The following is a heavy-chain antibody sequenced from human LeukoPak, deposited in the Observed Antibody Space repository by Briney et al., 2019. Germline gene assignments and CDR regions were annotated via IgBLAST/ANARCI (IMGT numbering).Heavy chain of an antibody. D-gene: IGHD2-2*01. CDR1: GFTFSSYA. J-gene: IGHJ4*02. Sequence: GGSLRLSCAASGFTFSSYAMHWVRQAPGKGLEWVAVISYDGSNKYYADSVKGRFTISRDNSKNTLYLQMNSLRAEDTAVYYCATSFKLKPFIVVVPAAMDYWGQGTLVTVSS. V-gene: IGHV3-30*04. CDR2: ISYDGSNK. CDR3: ATSFKLKPFIVVVPAAMDY.